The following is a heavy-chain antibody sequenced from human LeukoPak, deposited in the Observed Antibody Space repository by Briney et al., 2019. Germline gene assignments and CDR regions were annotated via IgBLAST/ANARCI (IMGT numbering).Heavy chain of an antibody. CDR2: ISSIGSTI. D-gene: IGHD2-2*01. J-gene: IGHJ3*02. Sequence: GGSLRLSCAASGFTFSSYEMNWVRQAPGKGLEWVSYISSIGSTIYYADSVKGRFTISRDNPKNLLYLQMNSLRAEDTAVYYCAREEEYQLLYDAFDMWGQGTMVTVSS. CDR3: AREEEYQLLYDAFDM. V-gene: IGHV3-48*03. CDR1: GFTFSSYE.